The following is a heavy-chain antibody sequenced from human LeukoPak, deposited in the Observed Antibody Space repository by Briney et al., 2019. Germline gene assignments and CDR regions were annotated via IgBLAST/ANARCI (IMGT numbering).Heavy chain of an antibody. CDR2: IIPIFGTA. CDR3: ARVSDYGPLDY. V-gene: IGHV1-69*13. CDR1: GYTFTSYG. J-gene: IGHJ4*02. Sequence: SVKVSCKASGYTFTSYGISWVRQAPGQGLEWMGGIIPIFGTANYAQKFQGRVTITADESTSTAYMELSSLRSEDTAVYYCARVSDYGPLDYWGQGTLVTVSS. D-gene: IGHD4-17*01.